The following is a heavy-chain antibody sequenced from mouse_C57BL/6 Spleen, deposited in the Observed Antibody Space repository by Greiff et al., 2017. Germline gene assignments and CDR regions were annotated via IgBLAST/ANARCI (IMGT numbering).Heavy chain of an antibody. J-gene: IGHJ2*01. CDR1: GYTFTSYW. Sequence: VQLQQPGAELVRPGSSVKLSCKASGYTFTSYWMDWVKQRPGQGLEWIGNIYPSDSETHYNQKFKDKATLTVDKSSSTAYMQLSSLTSEDSAVYYCARSRGYGSSYYFDYWGQGTTLAVSS. D-gene: IGHD1-1*01. CDR3: ARSRGYGSSYYFDY. CDR2: IYPSDSET. V-gene: IGHV1-61*01.